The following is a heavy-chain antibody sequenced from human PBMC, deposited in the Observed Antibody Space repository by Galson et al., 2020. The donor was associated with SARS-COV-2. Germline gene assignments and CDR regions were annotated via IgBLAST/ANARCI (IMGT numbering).Heavy chain of an antibody. V-gene: IGHV1-18*01. J-gene: IGHJ1*01. D-gene: IGHD6-13*01. Sequence: ASVKVSCKASGYPFTSYGISWVRQAPGQGLEWMEWISTYTGNTMYAQKLHGRVTMTTDTSTSTVYMELRSLRSDDTAVYYCARGGAASSIYLQNWGQGTLVTVSS. CDR3: ARGGAASSIYLQN. CDR2: ISTYTGNT. CDR1: GYPFTSYG.